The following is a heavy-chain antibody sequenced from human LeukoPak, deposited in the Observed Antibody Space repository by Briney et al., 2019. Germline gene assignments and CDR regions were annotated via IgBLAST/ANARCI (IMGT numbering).Heavy chain of an antibody. V-gene: IGHV3-21*01. J-gene: IGHJ4*02. CDR2: ISSSSSYI. D-gene: IGHD3-10*01. CDR3: ARGGVDYYGSGSSIKY. Sequence: GGSLRLSCAASGFTFSSYSMNWVRQAPGKGLEWVSSISSSSSYIYYADPVKGRFTISRDNAKNSLYLQMNSLRAEDTAVYYCARGGVDYYGSGSSIKYWGQGTLVTVSS. CDR1: GFTFSSYS.